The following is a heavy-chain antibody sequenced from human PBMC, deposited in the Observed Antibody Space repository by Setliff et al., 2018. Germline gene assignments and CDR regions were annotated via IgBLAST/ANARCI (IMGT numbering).Heavy chain of an antibody. V-gene: IGHV4-34*12. CDR1: GGSVSGYY. D-gene: IGHD3-10*01. J-gene: IGHJ4*02. CDR3: ARHATYYYGSGNLPFDS. CDR2: IMPGRDT. Sequence: SETLSLTCTVSGGSVSGYYWSWIRQSPKKGLEWIGEIMPGRDTLYSPSLESRLTITIDTSKSQFSLKLSSVTAADTAVYYCARHATYYYGSGNLPFDSWGQGTLVTVSS.